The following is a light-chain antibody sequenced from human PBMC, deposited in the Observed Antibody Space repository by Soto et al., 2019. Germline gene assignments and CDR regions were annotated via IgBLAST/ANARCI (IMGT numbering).Light chain of an antibody. CDR3: QQYHSYPWT. CDR1: QSISSW. CDR2: KAA. Sequence: DSQMTQSPSTLSSSLGDRVTISCRASQSISSWLSWCQQKPGKAPNRLLYKAARLGTGGPSRFSGSGSGTDFTLTISSLQPDDFAPYYCQQYHSYPWTFGQGTKVEIK. V-gene: IGKV1-5*03. J-gene: IGKJ1*01.